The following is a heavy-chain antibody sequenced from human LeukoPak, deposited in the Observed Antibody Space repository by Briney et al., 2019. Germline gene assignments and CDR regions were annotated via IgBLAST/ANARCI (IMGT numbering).Heavy chain of an antibody. J-gene: IGHJ6*02. CDR2: ISRSGNTE. D-gene: IGHD2-21*01. V-gene: IGHV3-48*03. Sequence: GGSLRLSCAASGFTLSSYEMTWVRQSPGKGLEWVAYISRSGNTEYYADSVKGRFTISRDNAKNSLSLQMNSLTAEDTAVYYCARDVLVFEIYSYHHGMDVWGQGTTVTVSS. CDR3: ARDVLVFEIYSYHHGMDV. CDR1: GFTLSSYE.